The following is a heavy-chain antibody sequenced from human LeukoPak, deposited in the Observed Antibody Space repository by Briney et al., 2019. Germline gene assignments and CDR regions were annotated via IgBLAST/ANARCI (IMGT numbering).Heavy chain of an antibody. D-gene: IGHD3-16*01. CDR1: GFTSTNFA. V-gene: IGHV1-58*01. Sequence: VASVKVSCKASGFTSTNFAVQWVRQARGQRLEWIGWIIVGSGATKCAQDFQERVTITRDLSTSTLYMELRSLTSEDTAVYYCAADLSNPRMGASYLDSWGQETLVTVSS. CDR2: IIVGSGAT. J-gene: IGHJ4*02. CDR3: AADLSNPRMGASYLDS.